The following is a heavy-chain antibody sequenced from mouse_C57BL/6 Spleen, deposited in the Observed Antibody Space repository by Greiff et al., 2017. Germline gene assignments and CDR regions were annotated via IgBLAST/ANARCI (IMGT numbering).Heavy chain of an antibody. CDR2: ISYDGSN. J-gene: IGHJ2*01. Sequence: EVKLQESGPGLVKPSQSLSLTCSVTGYSITSGYYWYWNRQRPGNEREWMGYISYDGSNNYNPSLKNRITITRDTSKNQFYLKLKSVTTDDTATCDCAIYYYFFDDWGQGTTLTVSS. CDR3: AIYYYFFDD. V-gene: IGHV3-6*01. CDR1: GYSITSGYY. D-gene: IGHD2-1*01.